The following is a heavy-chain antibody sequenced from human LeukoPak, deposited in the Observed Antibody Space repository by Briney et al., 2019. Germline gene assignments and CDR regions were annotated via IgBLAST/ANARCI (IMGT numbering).Heavy chain of an antibody. CDR1: GGSFSGYY. V-gene: IGHV4-34*01. J-gene: IGHJ3*02. CDR2: INHRRST. CDR3: ARPYSSSARGAFDI. D-gene: IGHD6-6*01. Sequence: SETLSLTCAVYGGSFSGYYWSWIRQPPGKGLEWIGEINHRRSTNYNPSLKSRVTMSVDTSKNQFSLNLSSVTAADTAVYYCARPYSSSARGAFDIWGQGTMVTVSS.